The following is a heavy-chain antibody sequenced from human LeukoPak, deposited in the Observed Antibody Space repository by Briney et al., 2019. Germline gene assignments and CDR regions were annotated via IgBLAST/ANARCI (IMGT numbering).Heavy chain of an antibody. J-gene: IGHJ4*02. D-gene: IGHD1-26*01. V-gene: IGHV3-64*01. CDR1: GFTFSSYA. Sequence: GGSLRLSCAASGFTFSSYAMHWVRQAPGKGLEYVSAISSNGGSTYYANSVKGRFTISRDNSKNTLYLQMGSLRAEDMAVYYCAGDLGGYDYWGQGTLVTVSS. CDR2: ISSNGGST. CDR3: AGDLGGYDY.